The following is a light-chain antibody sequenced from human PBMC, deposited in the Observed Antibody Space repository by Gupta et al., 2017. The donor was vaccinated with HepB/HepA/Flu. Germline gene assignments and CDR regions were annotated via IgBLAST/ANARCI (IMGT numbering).Light chain of an antibody. J-gene: IGLJ2*01. V-gene: IGLV6-57*03. CDR1: SGIIASNY. Sequence: NFMLTQPHSVSGSPGKTVTISCTRSSGIIASNYVQWYQQRPGSAPTTVIYEDNQRHSGVPDRFSGSIDSSSNSASLTISGLKTEDEADYYVQSYDINNHVVFGGGTTLTVL. CDR2: EDN. CDR3: QSYDINNHVV.